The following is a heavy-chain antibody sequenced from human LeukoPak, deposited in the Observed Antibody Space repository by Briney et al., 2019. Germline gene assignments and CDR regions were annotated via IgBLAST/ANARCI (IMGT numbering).Heavy chain of an antibody. Sequence: GGSLRLSCAASGFTFSTYWMTWLRQAPQRGLEWVANIKPDGSDEYYLDSVKGRFTISRDNAKNSLYLHMNSLRAEDTTIYYCARHLDWAFDSWGQGTMVTVSS. D-gene: IGHD3/OR15-3a*01. CDR1: GFTFSTYW. CDR3: ARHLDWAFDS. V-gene: IGHV3-7*03. J-gene: IGHJ3*02. CDR2: IKPDGSDE.